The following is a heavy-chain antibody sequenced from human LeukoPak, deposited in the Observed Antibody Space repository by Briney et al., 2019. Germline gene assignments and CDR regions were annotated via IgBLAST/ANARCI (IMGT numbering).Heavy chain of an antibody. CDR1: GFTFRSYS. CDR2: ISYDGSNK. Sequence: GGSLRLSCAASGFTFRSYSMHWVRQAPRKGLEGVAVISYDGSNKYYADSVKGRFTISRDNSKNTLYLQMNSLRAEDTAVYYCARDHSSSSSYYFDYWGQGTLVTVSS. D-gene: IGHD6-6*01. V-gene: IGHV3-30-3*01. J-gene: IGHJ4*02. CDR3: ARDHSSSSSYYFDY.